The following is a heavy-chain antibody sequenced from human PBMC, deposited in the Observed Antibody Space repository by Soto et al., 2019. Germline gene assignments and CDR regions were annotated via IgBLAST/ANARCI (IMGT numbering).Heavy chain of an antibody. CDR1: GYTFTSYY. J-gene: IGHJ3*02. V-gene: IGHV1-8*01. CDR2: MNPSSGNT. CDR3: AAGATRDAFDI. Sequence: ASVKVSCKASGYTFTSYYINWVRQATGQGLEWMGWMNPSSGNTGYAQKFQGRVTMTRNTSISTAYMELSSLRSEDTAVYYCAAGATRDAFDIWGQGTMVTVSS. D-gene: IGHD1-26*01.